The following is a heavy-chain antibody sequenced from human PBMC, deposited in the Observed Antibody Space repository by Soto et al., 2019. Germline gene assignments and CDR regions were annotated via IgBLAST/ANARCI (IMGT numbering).Heavy chain of an antibody. CDR1: GGSISSGGYY. Sequence: TLSLTCTVSGGSISSGGYYWSWIRQHPGKGLEWIGYIYYSGSTYYNPSLKSRVTISVDTSKNQFSLKLSSVTAADTAVYYCASRDIAAAGTTPDAFDIWGQGTMVTVSS. D-gene: IGHD6-13*01. CDR3: ASRDIAAAGTTPDAFDI. V-gene: IGHV4-31*03. J-gene: IGHJ3*02. CDR2: IYYSGST.